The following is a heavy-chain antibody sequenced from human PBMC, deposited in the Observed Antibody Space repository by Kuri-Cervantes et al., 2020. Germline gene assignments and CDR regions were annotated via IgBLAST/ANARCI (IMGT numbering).Heavy chain of an antibody. Sequence: GESLKISCAASGYTFSSYAMHWVRQAPGKGLEWVAVISYDGSNKYYADSVKGRFTISRDNAKNPLYLQLNSLRAEDSAVYYCARDGGHGIFDNWGQGSLVTVSS. CDR1: GYTFSSYA. J-gene: IGHJ4*02. D-gene: IGHD3-16*01. CDR3: ARDGGHGIFDN. CDR2: ISYDGSNK. V-gene: IGHV3-30-3*01.